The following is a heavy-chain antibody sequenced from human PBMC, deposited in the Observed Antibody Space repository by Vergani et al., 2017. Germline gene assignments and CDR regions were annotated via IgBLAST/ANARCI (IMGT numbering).Heavy chain of an antibody. V-gene: IGHV3-15*01. CDR2: IKSKTDGGTT. Sequence: EVQLVESGGGLVEPGGSLRLSCAASGFTFSNAWMSWVRQAPGKGLEWVGRIKSKTDGGTTDYAAPVKGRFTISRDDSKNTVYLQMNSLKTEDTAVYYCTTSGWNLYYYYYYMDVWGKGTTVTVSS. J-gene: IGHJ6*03. CDR1: GFTFSNAW. CDR3: TTSGWNLYYYYYYMDV. D-gene: IGHD6-19*01.